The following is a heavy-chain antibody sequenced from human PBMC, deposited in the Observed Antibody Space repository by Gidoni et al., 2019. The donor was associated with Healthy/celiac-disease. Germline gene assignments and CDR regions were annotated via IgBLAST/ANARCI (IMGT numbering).Heavy chain of an antibody. J-gene: IGHJ6*02. D-gene: IGHD4-4*01. Sequence: EVQLVESGGGLVQPGGSLILPCAASGFTFSSYSMNWVRPAPGKGLEWVSYISSSSSTIYYADSVKGRFTISRDNAKNSLYLQMNSLRAEDTAVYYCARDPNSNPPYYYYGMDVWGQGTTVTVSS. V-gene: IGHV3-48*01. CDR1: GFTFSSYS. CDR3: ARDPNSNPPYYYYGMDV. CDR2: ISSSSSTI.